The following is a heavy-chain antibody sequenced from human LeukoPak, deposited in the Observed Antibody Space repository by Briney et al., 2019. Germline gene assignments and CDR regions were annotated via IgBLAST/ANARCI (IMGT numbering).Heavy chain of an antibody. CDR1: GGSISSYY. CDR2: IYTSGST. J-gene: IGHJ4*02. D-gene: IGHD6-19*01. Sequence: SETLSLTCTVSGGSISSYYWSWIRQPAGKGLEWIERIYTSGSTNYNPSLKSRVTMSVDTSKNQFSLKLSSVTAADTAVYYCAREIDSSGWYGGYYFDYWGQGTLVTVSS. V-gene: IGHV4-4*07. CDR3: AREIDSSGWYGGYYFDY.